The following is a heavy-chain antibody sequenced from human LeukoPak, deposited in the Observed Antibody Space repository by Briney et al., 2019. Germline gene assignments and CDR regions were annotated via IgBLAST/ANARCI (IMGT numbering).Heavy chain of an antibody. V-gene: IGHV4-39*07. CDR3: ARDPRDGWLHQFDY. Sequence: SETLSLTCTVSGGSISSSSYYWGWIRQPPGKGLEWIGSIYYSGSTYYNPSLKSRVTISVDTSKNQFSLKLSSVTAADTAVYYCARDPRDGWLHQFDYWGQGTLVTVSS. D-gene: IGHD5-12*01. J-gene: IGHJ4*02. CDR1: GGSISSSSYY. CDR2: IYYSGST.